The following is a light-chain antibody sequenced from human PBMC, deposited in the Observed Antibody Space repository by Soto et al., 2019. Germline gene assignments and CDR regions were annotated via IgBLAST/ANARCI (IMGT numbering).Light chain of an antibody. J-gene: IGKJ2*01. CDR2: KVS. V-gene: IGKV2-30*01. Sequence: DAVMTQSPLSLPVTLGQPASISCKSSQNLLYSDGNTYLNWFQQRPGQSPRRLIAKVSNRDSGVPDRFSGSGSGSDFTLKISRVEAEDVGVYYCMLATHWPYTFGQGTKLEIK. CDR1: QNLLYSDGNTY. CDR3: MLATHWPYT.